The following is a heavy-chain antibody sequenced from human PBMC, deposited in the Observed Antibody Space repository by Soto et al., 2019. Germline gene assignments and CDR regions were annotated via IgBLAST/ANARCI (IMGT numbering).Heavy chain of an antibody. CDR2: IYYRGST. J-gene: IGHJ4*02. CDR1: GGSISSDNYY. V-gene: IGHV4-31*03. CDR3: AREFYSGSYSGWFDY. Sequence: QVQLQESGPGLVKPSQTLSLTCTVSGGSISSDNYYWSWIRQHPGKGLEWIGYIYYRGSTYYNPSLESRVTMSVDTSKNQFSLKLTSVTAADTAVYYCAREFYSGSYSGWFDYWGQGTLVTVSS. D-gene: IGHD1-26*01.